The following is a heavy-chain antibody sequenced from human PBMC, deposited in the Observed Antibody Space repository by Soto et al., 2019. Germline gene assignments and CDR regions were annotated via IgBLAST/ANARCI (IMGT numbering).Heavy chain of an antibody. CDR3: AKGPEQLVHGVFDY. J-gene: IGHJ4*02. V-gene: IGHV3-23*01. Sequence: GGSLRLSCAASGFTLSSCVMSWVRQAPGKGLEWVSGIDVGGGGTYYADSVKGRFTISRDNSKNTLYLQMNSLGADDTAVYYCAKGPEQLVHGVFDYWGQGTVVTVSS. CDR1: GFTLSSCV. CDR2: IDVGGGGT. D-gene: IGHD6-6*01.